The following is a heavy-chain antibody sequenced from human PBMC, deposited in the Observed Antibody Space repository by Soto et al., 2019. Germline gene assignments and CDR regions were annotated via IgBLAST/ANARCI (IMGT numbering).Heavy chain of an antibody. D-gene: IGHD3-3*01. V-gene: IGHV4-4*02. J-gene: IGHJ2*01. Sequence: QVQLQESGPGLVKPSGTLSLTCAVSSGSISSSNWWSWVRQPPGKGLEWIGEIYHSGSTNYNPSRKSRVTISVDNSKNQFSLKLSSVTAADTAVYYCARALTSTRITIFGVVRRGGSGYWYFDLWGRGTLVTVSS. CDR3: ARALTSTRITIFGVVRRGGSGYWYFDL. CDR2: IYHSGST. CDR1: SGSISSSNW.